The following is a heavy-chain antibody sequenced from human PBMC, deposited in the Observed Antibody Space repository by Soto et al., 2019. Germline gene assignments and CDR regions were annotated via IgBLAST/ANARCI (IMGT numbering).Heavy chain of an antibody. D-gene: IGHD3-22*01. V-gene: IGHV4-30-2*01. Sequence: PSQTLSLTCAVSGGSISSGGYSWSWIRQPPGKGLEWLGNIYHSGSTYYNPSLKSRVTISVDRSKNQFSLKLSSVTAADTAVYYCARGGVDDSSGYYEYYFDYWGQGTLVTVSS. CDR3: ARGGVDDSSGYYEYYFDY. CDR2: IYHSGST. J-gene: IGHJ4*02. CDR1: GGSISSGGYS.